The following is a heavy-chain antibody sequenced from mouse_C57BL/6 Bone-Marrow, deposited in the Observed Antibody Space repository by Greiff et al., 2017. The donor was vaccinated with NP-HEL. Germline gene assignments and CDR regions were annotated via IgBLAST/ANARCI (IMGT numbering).Heavy chain of an antibody. CDR1: GFTFSDYY. D-gene: IGHD2-1*01. J-gene: IGHJ2*01. Sequence: EVHLVESGGGLVQPGGSLKLSCAASGFTFSDYYMYWVRQTPEKRLEWVAYISNGGGSTYYPDTVKGRFTISRDNAKNTLYLQMSRLKSEDTAMYYCARHNYYYFDYWGQGTTLTVSS. CDR2: ISNGGGST. V-gene: IGHV5-12*01. CDR3: ARHNYYYFDY.